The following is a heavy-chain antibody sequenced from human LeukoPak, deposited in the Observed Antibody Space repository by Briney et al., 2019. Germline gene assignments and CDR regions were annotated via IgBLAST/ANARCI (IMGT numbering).Heavy chain of an antibody. CDR3: ARRHDYSNYPSRGYYYYMDV. J-gene: IGHJ6*03. CDR2: ISAYNGNT. Sequence: ASVKVSCKASGYTFTSYGISWVRQAPGQGLEWMGWISAYNGNTNYAQKLQGRVTMTTDTSTSTAYMELRSLRSDDTAVYYCARRHDYSNYPSRGYYYYMDVWGKGTTVTVSS. D-gene: IGHD4-11*01. V-gene: IGHV1-18*01. CDR1: GYTFTSYG.